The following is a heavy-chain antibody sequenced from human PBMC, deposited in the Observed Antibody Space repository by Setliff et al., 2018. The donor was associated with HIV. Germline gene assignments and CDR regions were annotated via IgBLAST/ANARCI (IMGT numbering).Heavy chain of an antibody. J-gene: IGHJ5*02. CDR2: MYYSGNT. D-gene: IGHD6-19*01. Sequence: SETLSLTCNVSGGYVSSKSYYWAWIRQPPGKGLEWIGTMYYSGNTYYSPSLKSRVTITADSSKNQLSLKLTSVTAADTVVYYCATQRSFQRAFEAVAGSFDPWGQGILVTVSS. CDR1: GGYVSSKSYY. CDR3: ATQRSFQRAFEAVAGSFDP. V-gene: IGHV4-39*01.